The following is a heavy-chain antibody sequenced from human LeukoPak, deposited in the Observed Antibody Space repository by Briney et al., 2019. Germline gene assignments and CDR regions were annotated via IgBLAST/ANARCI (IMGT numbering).Heavy chain of an antibody. J-gene: IGHJ6*02. Sequence: ASVKVSCKASGYTFTSYGISWVRQAPGRGLEWMGWISAYNGSTNYAQKLQGRVTMTTDTSTSTAYMELRSPRSDDTAVYYCARDDKNCSGGSCYSPYYYYGMDVWGQGTTVTVSS. D-gene: IGHD2-15*01. V-gene: IGHV1-18*01. CDR2: ISAYNGST. CDR1: GYTFTSYG. CDR3: ARDDKNCSGGSCYSPYYYYGMDV.